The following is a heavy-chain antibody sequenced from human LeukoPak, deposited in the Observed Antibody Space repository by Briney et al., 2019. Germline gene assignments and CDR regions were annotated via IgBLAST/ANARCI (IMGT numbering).Heavy chain of an antibody. CDR3: AHSIVAVTGTRYYFDY. V-gene: IGHV2-5*01. CDR2: IYWNDDK. CDR1: GFSLSTSGVG. D-gene: IGHD6-19*01. J-gene: IGHJ4*02. Sequence: SGPTLVKPTQTLTLTCTFSGFSLSTSGVGVGWIRQPPGKALEWLALIYWNDDKRYSPSLKSRLTITEDTSKNQVVLTMTNMDPVDTATYYCAHSIVAVTGTRYYFDYWGQGTLVTVSS.